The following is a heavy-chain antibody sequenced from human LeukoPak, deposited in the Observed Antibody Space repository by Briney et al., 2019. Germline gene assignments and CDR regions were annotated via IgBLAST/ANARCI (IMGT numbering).Heavy chain of an antibody. CDR3: ARGSIAAAGTIGWFDP. Sequence: PSETLSLTCTVSGGSISSYYWSWIRQPPGKGLEWIGYIYYSGSTNYNPSLKGRVTISVDTSKNQFSLKLSSVTAADTAVYYCARGSIAAAGTIGWFDPWGQGTLVTVSS. V-gene: IGHV4-59*01. D-gene: IGHD6-13*01. CDR1: GGSISSYY. J-gene: IGHJ5*02. CDR2: IYYSGST.